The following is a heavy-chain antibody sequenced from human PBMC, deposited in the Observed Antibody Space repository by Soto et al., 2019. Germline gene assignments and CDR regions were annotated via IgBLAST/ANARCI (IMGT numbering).Heavy chain of an antibody. J-gene: IGHJ6*02. D-gene: IGHD3-16*01. CDR2: IIDIFGTP. CDR1: GGTFCSYV. CDR3: ARDRRSRTSPPGGDYYYYYGLDA. Sequence: QVQVVQSGTEVKKPGSSVKVSCKAPGGTFCSYVITWVRQAPGQGLEWMGGIIDIFGTPDYAQKFQGRLTISSDEFTDTVYMELSSLRSEDTAIYYCARDRRSRTSPPGGDYYYYYGLDAWGQGTTVTVSS. V-gene: IGHV1-69*01.